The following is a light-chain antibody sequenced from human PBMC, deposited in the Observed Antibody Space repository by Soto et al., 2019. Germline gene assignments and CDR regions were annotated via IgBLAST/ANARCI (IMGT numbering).Light chain of an antibody. CDR1: SSDIGAYNY. CDR3: SSFTSNLTRV. CDR2: EVS. Sequence: QSVLTQPASVSGSPGQSIAISCTGTSSDIGAYNYVSWYQHHPGKAPKLMIYEVSNRPSGVSNRFSGSKSGNTASLTISGLQADDEADYYCSSFTSNLTRVVGGVT. V-gene: IGLV2-14*01. J-gene: IGLJ2*01.